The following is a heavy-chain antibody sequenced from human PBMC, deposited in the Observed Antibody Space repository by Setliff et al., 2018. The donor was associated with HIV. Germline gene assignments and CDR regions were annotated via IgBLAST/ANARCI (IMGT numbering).Heavy chain of an antibody. D-gene: IGHD3-22*01. CDR2: ISTTGST. CDR3: ARMSGGYSRGYFDY. Sequence: SETLSLTCTVSGGSISSDYWSWIRQPPGKGLEWIGYISTTGSTSYSPSLKSRVSISVDTAKNQCSLRLNSVTAADTAVYYCARMSGGYSRGYFDYWGQGTQVTVSS. V-gene: IGHV4-4*09. CDR1: GGSISSDY. J-gene: IGHJ4*02.